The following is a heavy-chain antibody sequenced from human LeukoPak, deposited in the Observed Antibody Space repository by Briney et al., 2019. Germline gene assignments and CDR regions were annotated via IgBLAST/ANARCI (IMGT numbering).Heavy chain of an antibody. V-gene: IGHV3-74*01. CDR1: GFTFSSYW. D-gene: IGHD6-13*01. CDR2: INIDGGTT. Sequence: GGSLRLSCAASGFTFSSYWMHWVRQAPGKGLVWVSRINIDGGTTTYVDSVKGRFTISRDNAKNMLYLQMNSLRAEDTAVYYCARPFIAATDPFDYWGQGTLVTVSS. CDR3: ARPFIAATDPFDY. J-gene: IGHJ4*02.